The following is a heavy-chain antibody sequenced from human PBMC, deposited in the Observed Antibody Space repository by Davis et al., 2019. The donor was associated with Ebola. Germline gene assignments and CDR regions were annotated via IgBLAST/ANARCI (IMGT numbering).Heavy chain of an antibody. CDR3: ARLYYDFWSGYSLPSGYFDY. CDR2: INHSGST. CDR1: GGSFSGYY. J-gene: IGHJ4*02. D-gene: IGHD3-3*01. V-gene: IGHV4-34*01. Sequence: MPSETLSLTCAVYGGSFSGYYWSWIRQPPGKGLEWIGEINHSGSTNYNPSLKSRVTISVDTSKNQFSLKLSSVTAADTAVYYCARLYYDFWSGYSLPSGYFDYWGQGTLVTASS.